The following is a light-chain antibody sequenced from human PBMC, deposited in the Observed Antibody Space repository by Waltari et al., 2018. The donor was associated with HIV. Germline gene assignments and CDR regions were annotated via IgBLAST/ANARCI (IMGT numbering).Light chain of an antibody. J-gene: IGKJ3*01. CDR2: GVS. Sequence: NVLTQSPGILSLSPGKTAIVSCRASQSVSDNYLAWYQQKAGQAPRLLMYGVSTRATGIPDRFSGSGSGTDFTLTISGLEPEDFAIYYCQQYASSSFSFGPGTKVEIK. V-gene: IGKV3-20*01. CDR1: QSVSDNY. CDR3: QQYASSSFS.